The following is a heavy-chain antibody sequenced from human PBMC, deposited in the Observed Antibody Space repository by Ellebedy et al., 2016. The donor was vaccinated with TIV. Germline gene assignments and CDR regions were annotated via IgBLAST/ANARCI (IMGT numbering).Heavy chain of an antibody. J-gene: IGHJ6*03. V-gene: IGHV1-69*13. D-gene: IGHD3-10*01. CDR2: IIPIFGTA. Sequence: SVKVSCXASGGTFSSYAISWVRQAPGQGLEWMGGIIPIFGTANYAQKFQGRVTITADESTSTAYMELSSLRSEDTAVYYCARADVLLWFGELLSPWYMDVWGKGTTVTVSS. CDR3: ARADVLLWFGELLSPWYMDV. CDR1: GGTFSSYA.